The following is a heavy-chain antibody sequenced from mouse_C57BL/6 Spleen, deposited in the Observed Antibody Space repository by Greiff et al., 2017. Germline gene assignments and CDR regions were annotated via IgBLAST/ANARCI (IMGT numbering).Heavy chain of an antibody. D-gene: IGHD2-4*01. CDR1: GYTFTDYN. CDR3: ARPPFYYDYGGNAMDY. J-gene: IGHJ4*01. V-gene: IGHV1-22*01. CDR2: INPNNGGT. Sequence: VQLQQSGPELVKPGASVKMSCKASGYTFTDYNMHWVKQSHGKSLEWIGYINPNNGGTSYNQKFKGKATLTVNKSSSTAYMELRSLTSEDSAVYYCARPPFYYDYGGNAMDYWGQGTSVTVSS.